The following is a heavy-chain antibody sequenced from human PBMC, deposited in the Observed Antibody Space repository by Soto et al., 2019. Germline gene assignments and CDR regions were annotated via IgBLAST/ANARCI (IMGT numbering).Heavy chain of an antibody. J-gene: IGHJ6*03. D-gene: IGHD6-19*01. CDR1: GGTFSSYA. Sequence: QVQLVQSGAEVKKPGSSVKVSCKASGGTFSSYAFNWVRQAPGQGLEWMGRIIPILGIGDYAQRFQGRVTMTADKSTSTVYMELSSLRSEDTAVYYCARNPRAVAAMHMDVWGKGTMVTVSS. CDR3: ARNPRAVAAMHMDV. CDR2: IIPILGIG. V-gene: IGHV1-69*04.